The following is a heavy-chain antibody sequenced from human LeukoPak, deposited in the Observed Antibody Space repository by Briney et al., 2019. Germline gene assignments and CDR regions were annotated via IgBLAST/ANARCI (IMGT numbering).Heavy chain of an antibody. Sequence: PGGSLRLSCAASGFTFSSYSMNWVRQAPGEGLEWVSSISSSSSYIYYADSVKGRFTISRDNAKNSLYLQMNSLRAEDTAVYYCANNYYDFWSGYCAYWGQGTLVTVFS. CDR3: ANNYYDFWSGYCAY. V-gene: IGHV3-21*01. D-gene: IGHD3-3*01. J-gene: IGHJ4*02. CDR1: GFTFSSYS. CDR2: ISSSSSYI.